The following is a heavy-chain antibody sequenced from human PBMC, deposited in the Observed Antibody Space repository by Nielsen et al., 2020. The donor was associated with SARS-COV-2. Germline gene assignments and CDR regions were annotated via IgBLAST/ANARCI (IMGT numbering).Heavy chain of an antibody. D-gene: IGHD4-17*01. J-gene: IGHJ6*02. CDR2: IMPILGAA. CDR1: GYTFTAYY. Sequence: SVKVSCKASGYTFTAYYIHWVRQAPGQGLEWMGGIMPILGAAHYAQKFQGRVTITADKSTRTAYMELSSLRSADTAVYYCARIHDYGEGEYYYYGMDVWGQGTTVTVSS. CDR3: ARIHDYGEGEYYYYGMDV. V-gene: IGHV1-69*06.